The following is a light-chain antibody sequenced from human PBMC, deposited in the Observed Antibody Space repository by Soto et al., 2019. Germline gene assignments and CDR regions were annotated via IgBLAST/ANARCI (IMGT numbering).Light chain of an antibody. CDR2: DAS. Sequence: DIDGSQSPPSLAASVKDRVTSTFQASQNINNYLNWYQQKPGRDPKLLIYDASNLEAGVPSRFRGSGSGTDFTFTISRLQPEDIATYYCRQYANAPKVAQGTRLEIK. CDR1: QNINNY. V-gene: IGKV1-33*01. CDR3: RQYANAPK. J-gene: IGKJ5*01.